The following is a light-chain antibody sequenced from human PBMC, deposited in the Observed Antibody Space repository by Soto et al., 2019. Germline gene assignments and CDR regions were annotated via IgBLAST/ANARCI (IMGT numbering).Light chain of an antibody. Sequence: DIQMTHSPSTLSASVGDRVTITCRASQSISSWLAWYQQKPGKDTKLLIYQASSLESGVPSRFSCSGSGTEFTLTISSLELDDFATYYCHHYNSYPWPFGQVTKVYIK. CDR2: QAS. V-gene: IGKV1-5*03. CDR3: HHYNSYPWP. J-gene: IGKJ1*01. CDR1: QSISSW.